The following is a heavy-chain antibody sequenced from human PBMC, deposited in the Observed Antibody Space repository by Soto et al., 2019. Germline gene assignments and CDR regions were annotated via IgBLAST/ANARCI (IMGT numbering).Heavy chain of an antibody. J-gene: IGHJ6*03. CDR2: IRGDGSSA. V-gene: IGHV3-74*01. Sequence: EVQVVDSGRGLVQPGGSLRLSCAASGFTFSSHWMHWVRQAPGKGLVWVSRIRGDGSSASYADSVKGRFTISRDNAKNMLYLQMNSLRVEDTAVYYCARVALYSGYVDYYMDVWGKGTTVTVSS. D-gene: IGHD5-12*01. CDR3: ARVALYSGYVDYYMDV. CDR1: GFTFSSHW.